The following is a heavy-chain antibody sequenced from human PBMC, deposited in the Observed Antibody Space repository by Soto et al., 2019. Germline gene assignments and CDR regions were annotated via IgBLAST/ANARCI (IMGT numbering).Heavy chain of an antibody. CDR3: ASGPGSSDYSNFLPFDY. CDR2: IYYSGST. CDR1: GGSISSGGYY. J-gene: IGHJ4*02. D-gene: IGHD4-4*01. Sequence: LSLTCTVSGGSISSGGYYWSWIRQHPGKGLEWIGYIYYSGSTYYNPSLKSRVTISVDTSKNQFSLMLSSVTAADTAVYYFASGPGSSDYSNFLPFDYWGQGTLVTVSS. V-gene: IGHV4-31*03.